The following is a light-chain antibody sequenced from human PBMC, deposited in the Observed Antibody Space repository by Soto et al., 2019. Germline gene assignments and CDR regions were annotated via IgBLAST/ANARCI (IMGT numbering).Light chain of an antibody. CDR3: ALYMGSGIWV. Sequence: QTVVTPEPSFSVSPGRTVTLTCGLSSGSVSTSYYPSWYQQTPGHAPRTLIYNTNSRSSGVPDRFSGSILGNKAALTITGAQADDESDYYCALYMGSGIWVFGGGTKLTVL. V-gene: IGLV8-61*01. J-gene: IGLJ3*02. CDR2: NTN. CDR1: SGSVSTSYY.